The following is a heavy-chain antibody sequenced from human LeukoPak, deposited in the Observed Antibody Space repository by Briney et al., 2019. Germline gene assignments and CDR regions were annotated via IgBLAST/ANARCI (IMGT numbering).Heavy chain of an antibody. CDR1: GYNFTNYW. D-gene: IGHD4-17*01. V-gene: IGHV5-51*01. CDR2: IYPGDSDT. CDR3: ARQNTVTTSRDFDY. Sequence: GESLKISCKISGYNFTNYWIGWVRQMPGKGLEWMGIIYPGDSDTRYSPSFRGQVTISADKSISTAYLQWSSLKASDPAMYLCARQNTVTTSRDFDYWGQGTLVTVSS. J-gene: IGHJ4*02.